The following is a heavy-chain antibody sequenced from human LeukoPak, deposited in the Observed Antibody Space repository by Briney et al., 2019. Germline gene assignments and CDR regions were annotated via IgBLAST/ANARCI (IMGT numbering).Heavy chain of an antibody. CDR2: ISWNSGSI. J-gene: IGHJ5*02. CDR3: AKAPKGSSGSYSSRWFDP. Sequence: PGRSLRLSCAASGFTFDDYAMHWVRQAPGKGLEWVSGISWNSGSIGYADSVKGRFTISRDNAKNSLYLQMNSLRAEDTVLYYCAKAPKGSSGSYSSRWFDPWGQGTLVTVSS. CDR1: GFTFDDYA. D-gene: IGHD1-26*01. V-gene: IGHV3-9*01.